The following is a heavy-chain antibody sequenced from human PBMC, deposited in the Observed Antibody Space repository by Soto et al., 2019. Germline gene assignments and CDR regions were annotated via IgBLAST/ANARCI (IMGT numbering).Heavy chain of an antibody. D-gene: IGHD5-18*01. J-gene: IGHJ4*02. CDR2: ISNNGGST. CDR3: ARHGYNYGGSYFDY. V-gene: IGHV3-64*04. CDR1: GITFSSYT. Sequence: GGSLRLSCLASGITFSSYTMHRLRQDTGKGLEYISAISNNGGSTYYADSVKGRFTISRDNSKNTLYLQMNSLRAEDTAVYYCARHGYNYGGSYFDYWGKGNLLTVSS.